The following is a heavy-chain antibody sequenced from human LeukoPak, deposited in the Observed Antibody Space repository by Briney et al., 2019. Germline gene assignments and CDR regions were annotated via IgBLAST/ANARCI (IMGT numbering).Heavy chain of an antibody. CDR2: INPSGGSR. Sequence: ASVKVSCKASGYAFTSYYMHWVRQAPGQGLEWMGIINPSGGSRSYAQKFQGRVTMTRDTSTSTVYMELSSLRSEDTAVYYCARGSIVGAKTLGFGAFDIWGQGTMVTVSS. D-gene: IGHD1-26*01. V-gene: IGHV1-46*01. J-gene: IGHJ3*02. CDR3: ARGSIVGAKTLGFGAFDI. CDR1: GYAFTSYY.